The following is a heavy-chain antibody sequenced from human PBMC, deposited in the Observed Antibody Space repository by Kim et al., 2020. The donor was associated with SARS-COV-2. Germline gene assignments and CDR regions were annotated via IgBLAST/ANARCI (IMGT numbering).Heavy chain of an antibody. CDR3: ARGSQRITIFGPYYYYGMDV. D-gene: IGHD3-3*01. V-gene: IGHV3-30-3*01. CDR1: GFTFSSYA. Sequence: GGSLRLSCAASGFTFSSYAMHWVRQAPGKGLEWVAVISYDGSNKYYADSVKGRFTISRDNSKNTLYLQMNSLRAEDTAVYYCARGSQRITIFGPYYYYGMDVWGQGTTVTVSS. J-gene: IGHJ6*02. CDR2: ISYDGSNK.